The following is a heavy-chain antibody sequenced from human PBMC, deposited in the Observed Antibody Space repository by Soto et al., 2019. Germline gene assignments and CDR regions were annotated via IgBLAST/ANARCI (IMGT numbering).Heavy chain of an antibody. D-gene: IGHD3-22*01. CDR2: IKSKTDGGTT. V-gene: IGHV3-15*01. CDR3: TTDPGYYDSSGSNDAFDI. Sequence: EVQLVESGGGLVKPGGSLGLSCAASGFTFSNAWMSWVRQAPGKGLEWVGRIKSKTDGGTTDYAAPVKGRFTISRDDSKNTLYLQMNSLKTEDTAVYYCTTDPGYYDSSGSNDAFDIWGQGTMVTVSS. J-gene: IGHJ3*02. CDR1: GFTFSNAW.